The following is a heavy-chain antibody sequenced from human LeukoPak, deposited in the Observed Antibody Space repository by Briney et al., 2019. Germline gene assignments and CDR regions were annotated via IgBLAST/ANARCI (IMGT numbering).Heavy chain of an antibody. V-gene: IGHV3-48*03. D-gene: IGHD4-11*01. CDR1: GFTFSSYE. CDR3: ARDRYSILVEYYYYYMDV. CDR2: ISSSGSTI. J-gene: IGHJ6*03. Sequence: GGSLRLSCAASGFTFSSYEMNWVRQAPGKGLEWVSYISSSGSTIYYADSVKGRFTISRDNAKNSLYLQMNSLRAEDTAVYYCARDRYSILVEYYYYYMDVWGKGTTVTVSS.